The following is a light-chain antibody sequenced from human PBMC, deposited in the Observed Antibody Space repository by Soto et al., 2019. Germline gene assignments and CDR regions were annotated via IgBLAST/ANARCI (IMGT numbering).Light chain of an antibody. CDR1: QSISSY. J-gene: IGKJ3*01. V-gene: IGKV1-39*01. CDR3: QQLNSYPL. Sequence: DIQMTQSPSSLSASVGDRVTITCRASQSISSYLNWYQQKPGKAPKLLIYAASSLQSGVPSRFSGNGSGTDFTLTISSLQPEDFATYYCQQLNSYPLFGPGTKVDIK. CDR2: AAS.